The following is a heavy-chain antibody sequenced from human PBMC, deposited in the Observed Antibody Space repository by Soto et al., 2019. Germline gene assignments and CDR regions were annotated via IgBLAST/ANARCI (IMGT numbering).Heavy chain of an antibody. J-gene: IGHJ6*02. D-gene: IGHD3-10*01. CDR1: GFTFSDYA. CDR2: LNGAGGST. V-gene: IGHV3-23*01. Sequence: GGSLRPSCLASGFTFSDYAMTWVRHVPGRGLEWVSSLNGAGGSTYYADSVRGRFTISRDNSQNTLFLQMNRLTVDDTAIYYCAAPRDEYGSGISWFTYGMDVWGQGTTVTVSS. CDR3: AAPRDEYGSGISWFTYGMDV.